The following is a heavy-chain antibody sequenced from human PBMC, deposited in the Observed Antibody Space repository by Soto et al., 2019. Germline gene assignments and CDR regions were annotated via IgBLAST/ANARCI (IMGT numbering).Heavy chain of an antibody. Sequence: GGSLRLSCAASGFTFSNAWMSWVRQAPGKGLEWVGRIKSKTDGGTTDYAAPVKGRFTISRDDSKNTLYLQMNSLKTEDTAVYYCTTWGIADSYYFDYWGQGALVTVSS. CDR3: TTWGIADSYYFDY. V-gene: IGHV3-15*01. CDR2: IKSKTDGGTT. D-gene: IGHD6-13*01. J-gene: IGHJ4*02. CDR1: GFTFSNAW.